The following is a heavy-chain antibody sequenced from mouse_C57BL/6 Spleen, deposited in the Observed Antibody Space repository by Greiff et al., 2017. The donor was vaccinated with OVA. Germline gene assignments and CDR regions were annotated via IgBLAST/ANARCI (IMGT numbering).Heavy chain of an antibody. V-gene: IGHV1-15*01. CDR3: TRSITTVVATDY. Sequence: QVQLQQSGAELVRPAASVTLSCKASGYTFTDYEMHWVKQTPVHGLVWIGAIDPETGGTAYNQKLKGKAILTADKSSSTAYMELRSLTSEDSAVYYCTRSITTVVATDYWDQGTTLTVSS. D-gene: IGHD1-1*01. CDR2: IDPETGGT. J-gene: IGHJ2*01. CDR1: GYTFTDYE.